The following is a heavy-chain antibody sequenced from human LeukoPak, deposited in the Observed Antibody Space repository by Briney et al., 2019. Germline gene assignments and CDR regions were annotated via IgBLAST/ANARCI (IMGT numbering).Heavy chain of an antibody. Sequence: PSETLSLTCAVSGYSISSDYYGGWIRQPPGKGLEWIGSIYHSGSTYYNPSLKSRVTISVDTSKNQFSLKLSSVTAADTAVYYCARGAGSSWSAWFDPWGQGTLVTVSS. CDR1: GYSISSDYY. CDR3: ARGAGSSWSAWFDP. CDR2: IYHSGST. J-gene: IGHJ5*02. V-gene: IGHV4-38-2*01. D-gene: IGHD6-13*01.